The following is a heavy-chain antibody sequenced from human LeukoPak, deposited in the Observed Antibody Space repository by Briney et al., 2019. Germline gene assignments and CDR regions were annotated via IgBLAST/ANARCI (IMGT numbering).Heavy chain of an antibody. V-gene: IGHV4-59*08. Sequence: SETLSLTCTVSGGSISSYYWSWIRQPPGKGLEWIGYIYYSGSTNYNPSLKSRVTISVDTSKNQFSLKLSSVTAADTAVYYCARQEYCGGDCYSQYFDYWGQGTLVTVSS. CDR1: GGSISSYY. CDR3: ARQEYCGGDCYSQYFDY. CDR2: IYYSGST. J-gene: IGHJ4*02. D-gene: IGHD2-21*02.